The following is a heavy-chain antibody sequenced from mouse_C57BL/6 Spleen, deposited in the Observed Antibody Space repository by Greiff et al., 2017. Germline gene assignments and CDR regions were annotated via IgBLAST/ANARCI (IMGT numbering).Heavy chain of an antibody. V-gene: IGHV5-16*01. D-gene: IGHD2-2*01. CDR2: INSDGSST. CDR1: GFTFSDYY. Sequence: EVQLQESEGGLVQPGSSMKPSCTASGFTFSDYYMPWVRQVPEKGLEWVANINSDGSSTYYLDSLKGRFIISRDNAKNILYLQMSSLKSEDTATYDCEREDGYDPAWFAYWGQGTLVTVSA. CDR3: EREDGYDPAWFAY. J-gene: IGHJ3*01.